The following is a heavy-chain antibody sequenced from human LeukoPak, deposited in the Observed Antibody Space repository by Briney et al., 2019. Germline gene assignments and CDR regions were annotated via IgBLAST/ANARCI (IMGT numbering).Heavy chain of an antibody. V-gene: IGHV3-33*06. CDR1: GFTFSSYG. Sequence: GGSLRLSCAASGFTFSSYGMHWVRQAPGKGLEGVAVIWYDGSNKYYADSVKGRFTISRDNSKNTLYLQMNSLRAEDTAVYYCAKDIRGYSYGPFDYWGQGTLVTVSS. CDR3: AKDIRGYSYGPFDY. CDR2: IWYDGSNK. J-gene: IGHJ4*02. D-gene: IGHD5-18*01.